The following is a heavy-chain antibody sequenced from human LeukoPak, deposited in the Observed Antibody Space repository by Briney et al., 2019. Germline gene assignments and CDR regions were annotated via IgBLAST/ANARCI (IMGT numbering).Heavy chain of an antibody. Sequence: GRSLRLSCAASGFTFSNYGMHWVRQAPGKGLDWVGVIWFDGSNRYYADSVKGRFTISRDNSKNTLYLQVNSVRAEDTAVYYCARDTSGYYDYWGQGGLVTVS. CDR1: GFTFSNYG. V-gene: IGHV3-33*01. CDR2: IWFDGSNR. CDR3: ARDTSGYYDY. J-gene: IGHJ4*02. D-gene: IGHD2-15*01.